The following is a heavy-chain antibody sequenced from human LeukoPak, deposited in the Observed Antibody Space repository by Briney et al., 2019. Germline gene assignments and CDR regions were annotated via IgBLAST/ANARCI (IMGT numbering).Heavy chain of an antibody. CDR2: IKRDGSEK. V-gene: IGHV3-7*01. J-gene: IGHJ4*02. CDR1: GFTFSNYW. D-gene: IGHD4-11*01. CDR3: ARLSDSIACFGFDS. Sequence: PGGSLRLSCAASGFTFSNYWMSWVRQAPGKGLEWVANIKRDGSEKYYADSVKGRFTISRDNAKNSLFLHMNSLGAEDAAIYYCARLSDSIACFGFDSWGQGSLVTVSS.